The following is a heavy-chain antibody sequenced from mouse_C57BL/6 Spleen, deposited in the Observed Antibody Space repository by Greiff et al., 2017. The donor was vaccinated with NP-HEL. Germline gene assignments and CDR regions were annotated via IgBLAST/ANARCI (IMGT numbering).Heavy chain of an antibody. V-gene: IGHV2-2*01. CDR3: ARPEMVREAWFAY. CDR1: GFSFTSYG. D-gene: IGHD2-3*01. J-gene: IGHJ3*01. CDR2: IWSGGST. Sequence: QVQLQQSGPGLVQPSQSLSITCTVSGFSFTSYGVHWVRQSPGKGLEWLGVIWSGGSTAYTAAFISRLSISKDNTKSQVFFKMNSLQADDTDIYYCARPEMVREAWFAYWGQGTLVTVSA.